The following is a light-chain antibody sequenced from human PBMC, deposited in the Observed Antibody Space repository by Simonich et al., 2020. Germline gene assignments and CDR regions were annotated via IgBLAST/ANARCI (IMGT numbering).Light chain of an antibody. CDR2: WAA. CDR3: QQYYSTPYT. Sequence: DIVMTQSPDSLAVSLVERATINCKSSQSVLYSSNNKNYLALYQQKPGQPPKLLIYWAATRESGVPDRFSGSGSGTDFTLTISSLQAEDVAVYYCQQYYSTPYTFGQGTKLEIK. V-gene: IGKV4-1*01. CDR1: QSVLYSSNNKNY. J-gene: IGKJ2*01.